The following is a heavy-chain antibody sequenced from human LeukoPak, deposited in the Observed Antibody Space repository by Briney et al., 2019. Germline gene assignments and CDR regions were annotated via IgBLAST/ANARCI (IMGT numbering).Heavy chain of an antibody. CDR1: GGSISSISYY. J-gene: IGHJ6*03. D-gene: IGHD3-9*01. CDR2: MYHNGST. V-gene: IGHV4-39*01. CDR3: ASNYYDILTGYSYYMDV. Sequence: SETLSLTCTVSGGSISSISYYWGWIRQPPGEGLEWIGSMYHNGSTYYNPSLKSRVTISVDTSKNQFSLKLSSVTAADTAVYYCASNYYDILTGYSYYMDVWGKGTTVTISS.